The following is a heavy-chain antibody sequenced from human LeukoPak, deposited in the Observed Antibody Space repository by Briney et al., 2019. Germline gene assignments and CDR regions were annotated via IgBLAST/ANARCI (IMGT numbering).Heavy chain of an antibody. V-gene: IGHV4-39*07. CDR3: ARGGGYFPLDY. J-gene: IGHJ4*02. Sequence: SETLSLTCTVSGGSISSSSYYWDWIRQPPGKGLEWIGSIYYSGSTYYNPSLKSRVTISVDTSKNQFSLKLSSVTAADTAVYYCARGGGYFPLDYWGQGTLVTVSS. CDR1: GGSISSSSYY. D-gene: IGHD3-22*01. CDR2: IYYSGST.